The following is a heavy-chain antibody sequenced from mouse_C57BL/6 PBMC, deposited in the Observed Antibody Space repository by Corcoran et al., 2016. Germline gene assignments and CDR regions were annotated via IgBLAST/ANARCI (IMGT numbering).Heavy chain of an antibody. Sequence: QVQLQQSGAELVKPGASVKISCKASGYAFSSYWMNWVKQRPGKGLEWMGQIYPGDGDTNYNGKFKGKATLTADKSSSTAYMQLSSLTSEDSAVYFCARTTTVVVGDYWGQGTTLTVSS. V-gene: IGHV1-80*01. CDR1: GYAFSSYW. CDR3: ARTTTVVVGDY. CDR2: IYPGDGDT. D-gene: IGHD1-1*01. J-gene: IGHJ2*01.